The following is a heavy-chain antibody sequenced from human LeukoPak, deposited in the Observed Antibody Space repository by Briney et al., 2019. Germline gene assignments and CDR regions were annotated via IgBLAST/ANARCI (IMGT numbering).Heavy chain of an antibody. CDR2: IYHSGST. J-gene: IGHJ6*02. CDR1: GDSISANNW. D-gene: IGHD3-10*01. CDR3: ARDRDGMGV. Sequence: PSGTLSLTCAVSGDSISANNWWSWVHQPPGKGLEWIGEIYHSGSTNYNPSLKGRVTISVDKSKNQFSLKLSSATAADTAVYYCARDRDGMGVWGQGTTVTVSS. V-gene: IGHV4-4*02.